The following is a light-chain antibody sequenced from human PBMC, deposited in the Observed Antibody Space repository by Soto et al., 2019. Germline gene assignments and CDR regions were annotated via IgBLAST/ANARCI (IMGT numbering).Light chain of an antibody. J-gene: IGLJ2*01. CDR1: SSDVGNYNL. Sequence: QSVLTQPASVSGSPGQSITISCTGTSSDVGNYNLVSWYQQRPGKAPKLMIYEAIKRPSGVSNRFSGSKSGNTASLTISGLQAEDEADYYCCSYACSSTSYVVFGGGTKLTVL. CDR3: CSYACSSTSYVV. CDR2: EAI. V-gene: IGLV2-23*01.